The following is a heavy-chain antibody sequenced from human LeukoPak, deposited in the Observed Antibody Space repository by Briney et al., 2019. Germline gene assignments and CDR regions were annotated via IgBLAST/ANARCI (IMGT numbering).Heavy chain of an antibody. CDR1: GFTFSNSW. Sequence: GGSLRLSCAASGFTFSNSWMHWVRQASGKGLAWVSRINGDGSTTTYADSVKGRFTISRDNAKNTLYLQMNSLRAEDTAVYYCARIPYTTGSSFWGQGTLVTVSS. CDR3: ARIPYTTGSSF. J-gene: IGHJ4*02. D-gene: IGHD2/OR15-2a*01. V-gene: IGHV3-74*01. CDR2: INGDGSTT.